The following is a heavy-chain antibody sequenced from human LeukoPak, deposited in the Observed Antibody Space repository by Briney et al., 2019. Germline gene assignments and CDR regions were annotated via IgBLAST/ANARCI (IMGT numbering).Heavy chain of an antibody. Sequence: ASVKVSCKASGFSFPSYGISWVRQAPGQGLEWIGWITAYDGDTNYAEKFQGRVTMATDTSTSTASMELWSLRSDDTAVYYCARRKYYYYGMDVWGQGTTVTVSS. CDR3: ARRKYYYYGMDV. V-gene: IGHV1-18*01. CDR2: ITAYDGDT. CDR1: GFSFPSYG. J-gene: IGHJ6*02.